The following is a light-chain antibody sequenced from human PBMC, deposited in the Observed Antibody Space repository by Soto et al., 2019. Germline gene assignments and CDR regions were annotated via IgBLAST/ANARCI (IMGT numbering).Light chain of an antibody. CDR3: QQYNNWPY. CDR2: GAS. CDR1: QSVSSN. Sequence: EIVMTQSPATLSVSPGERATLSCRASQSVSSNLAWYHQKPGQAPRLLIYGASTRATGIPARFSGSGSGTEFTLTISSLQSEDFAVYYCQQYNNWPYFGPGTKVDIK. J-gene: IGKJ3*01. V-gene: IGKV3-15*01.